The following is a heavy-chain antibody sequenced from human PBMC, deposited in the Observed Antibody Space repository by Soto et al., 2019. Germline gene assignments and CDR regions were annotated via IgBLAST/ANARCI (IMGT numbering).Heavy chain of an antibody. CDR2: INAGNGNT. V-gene: IGHV1-3*01. CDR3: ARDPAGGVGHFDY. CDR1: GYTFTSYA. J-gene: IGHJ4*02. Sequence: QVQLVQSGAEVKKPGASVKVSCKASGYTFTSYAMHWVRQAPGQRLEWMGWINAGNGNTKYSQKFQGRVTITRDTSASTAYMELSSLRSEDTAVYYCARDPAGGVGHFDYWGQGPLVTVSS. D-gene: IGHD3-16*01.